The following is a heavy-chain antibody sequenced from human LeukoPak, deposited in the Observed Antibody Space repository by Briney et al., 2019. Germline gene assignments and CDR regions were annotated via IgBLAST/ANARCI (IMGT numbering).Heavy chain of an antibody. CDR3: ARDRSYGDYVFGY. CDR1: GGTFSSYA. CDR2: IIPILGIA. D-gene: IGHD4-17*01. Sequence: GSSVKVSCKASGGTFSSYAISWVRQAPGQGPEWMGRIIPILGIANYAQKFQGRVTITADKSTSTAYMELSSLRSEDTAVYYCARDRSYGDYVFGYWGQGTLVTVSS. J-gene: IGHJ4*02. V-gene: IGHV1-69*04.